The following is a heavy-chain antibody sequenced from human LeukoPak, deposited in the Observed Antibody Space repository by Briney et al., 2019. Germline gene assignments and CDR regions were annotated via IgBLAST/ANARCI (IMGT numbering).Heavy chain of an antibody. J-gene: IGHJ3*01. CDR2: ISTKGGHI. D-gene: IGHD2-15*01. CDR1: GFTFSSFN. CDR3: ARDRIGRLHSAFDV. Sequence: PGGSLRLSCTASGFTFSSFNMNWVLQAPGKGLEWVSCISTKGGHIYYGDSMKGRVTISRDNAKNSLYLEMNSLRVEDTAVYFCARDRIGRLHSAFDVWGQGTTVTVSS. V-gene: IGHV3-21*01.